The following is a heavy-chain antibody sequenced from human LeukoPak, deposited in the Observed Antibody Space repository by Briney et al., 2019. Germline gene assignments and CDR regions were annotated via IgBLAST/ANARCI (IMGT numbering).Heavy chain of an antibody. V-gene: IGHV3-9*01. D-gene: IGHD5-12*01. CDR3: AKDQGGYASNFDY. J-gene: IGHJ4*02. Sequence: QSGGSLRLSCAASGFTFDGYAMHWVRQVPGKGLEWVSGINWNSGSIGYADSVKGRFTISRDNAKNSLYLQMNSLRAEDTALYYCAKDQGGYASNFDYWGQGTLVTVSS. CDR1: GFTFDGYA. CDR2: INWNSGSI.